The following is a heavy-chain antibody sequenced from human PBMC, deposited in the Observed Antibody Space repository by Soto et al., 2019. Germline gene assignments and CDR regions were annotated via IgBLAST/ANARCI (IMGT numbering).Heavy chain of an antibody. CDR1: GYTFTSYD. D-gene: IGHD2-8*01. CDR3: ARGEYCTNGVCYTVGMDV. CDR2: MNPNSGNT. Sequence: GASVKVSCKASGYTFTSYDINCVRQATGQGLEWMGWMNPNSGNTGYAQKFQGRVTMTRNTSISTAYMELSSLRSEDTAVYYCARGEYCTNGVCYTVGMDVWGQGTTVTVSS. V-gene: IGHV1-8*01. J-gene: IGHJ6*02.